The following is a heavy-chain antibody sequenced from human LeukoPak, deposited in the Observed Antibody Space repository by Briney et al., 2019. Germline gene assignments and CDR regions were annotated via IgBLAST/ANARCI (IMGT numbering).Heavy chain of an antibody. V-gene: IGHV3-64D*06. Sequence: GGSLRLSCSASGTSFRTYAMHWVRQPPGKGLYYVSAISINGGSTYYADSVRGRFTISRDNSKNTLYLQMSSLRPDDTAVYYCVRTYDENPLGWFDPWGQGTLVTVSS. J-gene: IGHJ5*02. CDR3: VRTYDENPLGWFDP. CDR2: ISINGGST. D-gene: IGHD5-12*01. CDR1: GTSFRTYA.